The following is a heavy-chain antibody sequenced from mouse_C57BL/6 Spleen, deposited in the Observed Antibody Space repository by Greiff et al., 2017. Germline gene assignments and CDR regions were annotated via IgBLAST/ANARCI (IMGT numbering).Heavy chain of an antibody. D-gene: IGHD2-1*01. CDR1: GYAFSSSW. V-gene: IGHV1-82*01. CDR2: IYPGDGDT. J-gene: IGHJ2*01. Sequence: VQLQQSGPELVKPGSSVKISCQASGYAFSSSWMNWVKQRPGKGLEWIGRIYPGDGDTNYNGKFKGKATLTADKSSSTAYMQLSSLTSEDSAVYYCAKDGNYGGVFDYWGQGTTLTVSS. CDR3: AKDGNYGGVFDY.